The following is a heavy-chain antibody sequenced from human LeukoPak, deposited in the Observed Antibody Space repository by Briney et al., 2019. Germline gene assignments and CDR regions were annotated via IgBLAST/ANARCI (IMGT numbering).Heavy chain of an antibody. CDR2: INHSGST. Sequence: SEALSLTCAVYGGSFSGYYWSWIRQPPGKGLEWIGEINHSGSTNYNPSLKSRVTISVDTSKNQFSLKLSSVTAADTAVYYCARYGDTAMGPIDYWGQGTLVTVSS. CDR1: GGSFSGYY. J-gene: IGHJ4*02. V-gene: IGHV4-34*01. CDR3: ARYGDTAMGPIDY. D-gene: IGHD5-18*01.